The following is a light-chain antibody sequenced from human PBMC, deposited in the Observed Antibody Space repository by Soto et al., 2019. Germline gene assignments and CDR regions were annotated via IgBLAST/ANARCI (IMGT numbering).Light chain of an antibody. J-gene: IGKJ2*01. V-gene: IGKV3-20*01. CDR1: QSVSIN. CDR2: GAS. Sequence: EIVMTQSPATLSVSPGERVTLSCRASQSVSINLAWYQQKPGQAPRLLIYGASRRATGIPDRFSGSGSGTDFTLTISRLEPEDFAMYYCQQYGSSTYTFGQGTKVEIK. CDR3: QQYGSSTYT.